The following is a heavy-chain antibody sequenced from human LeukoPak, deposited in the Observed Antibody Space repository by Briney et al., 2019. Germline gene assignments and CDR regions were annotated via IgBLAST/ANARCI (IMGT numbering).Heavy chain of an antibody. V-gene: IGHV4-38-2*02. CDR3: ARVLGYGSGSCVDY. J-gene: IGHJ4*02. CDR2: IYHSGTT. Sequence: ASETLSLTCTVSGYSISSGYYWTWIRQPPGKGLAWIGTIYHSGTTYYNPSLKSRVTISVDTSKNQFSLRLTSVTAADTAVYYCARVLGYGSGSCVDYWGQGTLVTVSS. D-gene: IGHD3-10*01. CDR1: GYSISSGYY.